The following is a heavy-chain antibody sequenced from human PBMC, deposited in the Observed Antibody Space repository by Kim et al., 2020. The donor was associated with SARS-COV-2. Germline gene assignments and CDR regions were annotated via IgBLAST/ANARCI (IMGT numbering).Heavy chain of an antibody. CDR3: ARHGEEIAAAGPYDRFDP. CDR2: IYYSGST. J-gene: IGHJ5*02. D-gene: IGHD6-13*01. Sequence: SETLSLTCTVSGGSISSSSYYWGWIRQPPGKGLEWIGSIYYSGSTYYNPSLKSRVTISVDTSKNQFSLKLSSVTAADTAVYYCARHGEEIAAAGPYDRFDPWGQGTLVTVSS. CDR1: GGSISSSSYY. V-gene: IGHV4-39*01.